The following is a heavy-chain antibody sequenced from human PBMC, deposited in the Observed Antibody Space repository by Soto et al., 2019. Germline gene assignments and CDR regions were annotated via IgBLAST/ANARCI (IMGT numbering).Heavy chain of an antibody. CDR3: ARDRGSGWSEYNNGMDV. CDR1: GFTFSSHA. J-gene: IGHJ6*02. V-gene: IGHV3-30-3*01. CDR2: ISYDGSNK. Sequence: SLRLSCAASGFTFSSHAMHWVRQAPGTGLEWEAIISYDGSNKYYADSVKGRFTITRDNSKNTLYLQMNSLRAEDTAVYYCARDRGSGWSEYNNGMDVCGPGPTVTLSS. D-gene: IGHD6-19*01.